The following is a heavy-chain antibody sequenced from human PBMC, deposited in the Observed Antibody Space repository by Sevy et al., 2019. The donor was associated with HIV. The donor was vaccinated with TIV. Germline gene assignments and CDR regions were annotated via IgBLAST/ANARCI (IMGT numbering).Heavy chain of an antibody. CDR1: GFTFSSYA. J-gene: IGHJ1*01. V-gene: IGHV3-30*03. CDR3: ATPKGIVGATNYFHY. CDR2: ISSDGSTQ. Sequence: GGSLRLSCAASGFTFSSYAMHWVRQTPGKGLEWVAIISSDGSTQYYADSVKGRFTISRDSSKNTLYLQMNSLRDEDTAVYYCATPKGIVGATNYFHYRGQGTLVTVSS. D-gene: IGHD1-26*01.